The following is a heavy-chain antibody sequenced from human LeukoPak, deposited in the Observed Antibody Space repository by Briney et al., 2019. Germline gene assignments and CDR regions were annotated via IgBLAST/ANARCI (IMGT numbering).Heavy chain of an antibody. V-gene: IGHV1-3*01. Sequence: KFQGRVTITRDTSASTAYMELSSLRSEDTAVYYCARDGGSYFRGFLLGNWFDPWGQGTLVTVSS. CDR3: ARDGGSYFRGFLLGNWFDP. D-gene: IGHD1-26*01. J-gene: IGHJ5*02.